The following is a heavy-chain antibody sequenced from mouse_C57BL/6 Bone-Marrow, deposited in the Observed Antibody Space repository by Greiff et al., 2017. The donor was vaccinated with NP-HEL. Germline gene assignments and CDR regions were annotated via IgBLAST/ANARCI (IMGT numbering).Heavy chain of an antibody. CDR1: GYAFSSSW. J-gene: IGHJ3*01. Sequence: QVQLQQSGPELVKPGASVKISCKASGYAFSSSWMNWVKQRPGKGLEWIGRIYPGDGDTNYNGKFKGKATLTADKSSSTAYMQLSSLTSEDSAVYFCARRGLRQGGFAYWGQGTLVTVSA. CDR3: ARRGLRQGGFAY. D-gene: IGHD3-2*01. CDR2: IYPGDGDT. V-gene: IGHV1-82*01.